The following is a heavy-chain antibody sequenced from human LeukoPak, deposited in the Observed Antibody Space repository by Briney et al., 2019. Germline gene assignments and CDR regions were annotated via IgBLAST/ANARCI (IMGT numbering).Heavy chain of an antibody. CDR1: GFTFSSYG. CDR2: IWYDGSNK. D-gene: IGHD1-26*01. Sequence: PGRSLRLSCAASGFTFSSYGMHWVRQAPGNGLEWVAVIWYDGSNKYYADSVKGRFTISRDNSKNTLYLHMKSLRAEDTVVYYCARAEEGELLLDYWGKGPWSPSPQ. CDR3: ARAEEGELLLDY. J-gene: IGHJ4*03. V-gene: IGHV3-33*01.